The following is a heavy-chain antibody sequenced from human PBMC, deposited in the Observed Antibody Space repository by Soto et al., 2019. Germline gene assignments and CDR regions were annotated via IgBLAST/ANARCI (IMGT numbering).Heavy chain of an antibody. Sequence: SETLSLTCMVSGAYISDFCWSWIRQPAGKGLEWIGRITINGNTQKNPSFKSRVTMSIDTSRNHFSLNLQSATAADTALYYCARETGENWTYEAHWGPGTLVTVSS. CDR1: GAYISDFC. CDR3: ARETGENWTYEAH. J-gene: IGHJ1*01. V-gene: IGHV4-4*07. CDR2: ITINGNT. D-gene: IGHD1-7*01.